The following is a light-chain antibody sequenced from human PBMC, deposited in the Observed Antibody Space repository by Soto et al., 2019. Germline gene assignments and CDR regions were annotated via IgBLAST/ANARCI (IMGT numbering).Light chain of an antibody. J-gene: IGLJ2*01. CDR3: QSYDSSLSGLV. V-gene: IGLV1-40*01. Sequence: QSVLTQPPSVSGAPGQRVTISCTGSSSNIGAGYDVHWYHQLPGTAPKLLIYGNSNRPSGVPDRFSGSKSGTSASLAITGLQAEDEADYHCQSYDSSLSGLVFGGGTKVTVL. CDR1: SSNIGAGYD. CDR2: GNS.